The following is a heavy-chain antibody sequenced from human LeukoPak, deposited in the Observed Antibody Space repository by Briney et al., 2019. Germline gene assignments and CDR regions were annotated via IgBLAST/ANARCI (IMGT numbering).Heavy chain of an antibody. V-gene: IGHV1-18*01. D-gene: IGHD6-6*01. CDR3: ARGSPSSSPAFDY. CDR2: ISAYNGNT. J-gene: IGHJ4*02. Sequence: GESLKISCKGSGYTFTSYGISWVRQAPGQGLGGWGWISAYNGNTNYAQKLQGRVTMTTDTSTSTAYMELRSLRSDDTAVYYCARGSPSSSPAFDYWGQGTLVTVSS. CDR1: GYTFTSYG.